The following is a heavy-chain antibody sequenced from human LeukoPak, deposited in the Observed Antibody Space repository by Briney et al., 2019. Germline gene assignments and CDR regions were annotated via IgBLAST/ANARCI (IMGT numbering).Heavy chain of an antibody. CDR2: INSDETDI. D-gene: IGHD3-22*01. CDR3: ARVGYYDSSNYYAYFQH. Sequence: GGSLRLSCAASGFTFSSYWMHWVRQAPGKGLEWVARINSDETDISYGDSVKGRFTISRGNAKNTLYLQMNSLRVEDTAVYYCARVGYYDSSNYYAYFQHWGQGTLVTVSS. J-gene: IGHJ1*01. V-gene: IGHV3-74*01. CDR1: GFTFSSYW.